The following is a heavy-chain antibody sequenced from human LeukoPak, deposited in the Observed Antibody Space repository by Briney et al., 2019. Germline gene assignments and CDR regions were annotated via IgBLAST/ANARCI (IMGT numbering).Heavy chain of an antibody. CDR3: ARDRAEYLRPDAFDI. D-gene: IGHD6-6*01. CDR1: GGTFSSYA. J-gene: IGHJ3*02. V-gene: IGHV1-69*05. Sequence: SVKVSCKASGGTFSSYAISWVRQAPGQGLEWMGRIILIFGTANYAQKFQGRVTITTDESTSTAYMELSSLRSEDTAVYYCARDRAEYLRPDAFDIWGQGTMVTVSS. CDR2: IILIFGTA.